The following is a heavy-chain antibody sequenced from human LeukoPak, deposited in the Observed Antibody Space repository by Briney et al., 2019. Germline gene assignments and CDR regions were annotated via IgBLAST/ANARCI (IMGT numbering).Heavy chain of an antibody. CDR1: GGTFSSYA. J-gene: IGHJ4*02. V-gene: IGHV1-69*06. D-gene: IGHD2-2*01. CDR3: ATGGGCSSTSCYAETFDY. Sequence: GASVKVSCKASGGTFSSYAISWVRQAPGQGLEWMGRIIPIFGTANYAQKFQGRVTITADKSTSTAYMELSSLRSEDTAVYYCATGGGCSSTSCYAETFDYWGRGTLVTVSS. CDR2: IIPIFGTA.